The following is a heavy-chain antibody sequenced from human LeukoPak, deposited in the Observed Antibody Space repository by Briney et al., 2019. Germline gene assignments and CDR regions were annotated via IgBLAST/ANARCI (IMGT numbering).Heavy chain of an antibody. J-gene: IGHJ4*02. D-gene: IGHD3-9*01. V-gene: IGHV4-59*01. CDR3: ARAGGGDILTGYVSG. Sequence: SETLSLTCTVSGGSISSYYWSWIRQPPGKGLEWIGYIYYSGSTNYNPSLKSRVTISVDTSKNQFSLKMSSVTAADTAVYYCARAGGGDILTGYVSGWGQGTLVTVST. CDR1: GGSISSYY. CDR2: IYYSGST.